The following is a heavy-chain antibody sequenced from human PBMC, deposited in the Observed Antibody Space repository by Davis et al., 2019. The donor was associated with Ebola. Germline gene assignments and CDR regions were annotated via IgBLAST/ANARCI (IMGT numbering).Heavy chain of an antibody. D-gene: IGHD3-3*01. CDR1: DGSISSYY. V-gene: IGHV4-38-2*02. Sequence: SETLSLTCTVSDGSISSYYWGWIRQPPGKGLEWIGSIYHSGSTYYNPSLKSRVTISVDTSKNQFSLKLSSVTAADTAVYYCARVDDFWSGYFDYWGQGTLVTVSS. CDR3: ARVDDFWSGYFDY. J-gene: IGHJ4*02. CDR2: IYHSGST.